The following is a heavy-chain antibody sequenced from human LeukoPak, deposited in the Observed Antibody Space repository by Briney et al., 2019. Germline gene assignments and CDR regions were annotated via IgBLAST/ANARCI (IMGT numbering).Heavy chain of an antibody. CDR2: IYTSGSI. CDR3: AREMLFTIFGVVTEYYMDV. J-gene: IGHJ6*03. V-gene: IGHV4-4*09. D-gene: IGHD3-3*01. CDR1: GGSISSYY. Sequence: SETLSLTCTVSGGSISSYYWSWIRQPPGKGLEWIGYIYTSGSINYNPSLKSRVTISVDTSKNQFSLKLSSVTAADTAVYYCAREMLFTIFGVVTEYYMDVWGKGTTVTVSS.